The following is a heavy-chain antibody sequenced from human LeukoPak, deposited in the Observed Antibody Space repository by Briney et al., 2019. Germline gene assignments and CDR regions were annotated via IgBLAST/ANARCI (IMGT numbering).Heavy chain of an antibody. CDR1: GYTFTSYG. CDR2: TSAYNGNT. Sequence: ASVKVSCKASGYTFTSYGISWVRQAPGQGPEWLGWTSAYNGNTYYAQKLQGRVTMTTDTSTSTAYMELRSLRSDDTAVYYCARDWYYDRSADVFDNWGQGTMVTVSS. V-gene: IGHV1-18*01. CDR3: ARDWYYDRSADVFDN. J-gene: IGHJ3*02. D-gene: IGHD3-22*01.